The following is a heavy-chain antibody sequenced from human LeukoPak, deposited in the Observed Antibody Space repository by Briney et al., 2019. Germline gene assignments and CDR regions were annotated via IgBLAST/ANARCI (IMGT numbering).Heavy chain of an antibody. J-gene: IGHJ3*02. CDR2: IYYSGST. CDR3: ARHIPFDPWEPGAFDI. V-gene: IGHV4-31*03. CDR1: GGSISSGGYY. D-gene: IGHD1-26*01. Sequence: PSETLSLTCTVSGGSISSGGYYWSWIRQHPGKGLEWIGYIYYSGSTYYNPSLKSRVTISVDTSKNQFSLKLSSVTAADTAVYYCARHIPFDPWEPGAFDIWGQGTMVTVSS.